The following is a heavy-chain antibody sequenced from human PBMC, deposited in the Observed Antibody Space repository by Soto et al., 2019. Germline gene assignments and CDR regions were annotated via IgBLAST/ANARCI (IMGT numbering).Heavy chain of an antibody. D-gene: IGHD6-13*01. V-gene: IGHV3-74*03. CDR3: AREGSWSLDH. CDR2: INSGGSDT. CDR1: GFTLDSYW. J-gene: IGHJ1*01. Sequence: PGGSLRLSCAASGFTLDSYWMHWVRQAPGRGLVWVSRINSGGSDTQYADSAKGRFTISRDNAKNTLYLQMNSLRAEDTAVYYCAREGSWSLDHWGQGILVTVSS.